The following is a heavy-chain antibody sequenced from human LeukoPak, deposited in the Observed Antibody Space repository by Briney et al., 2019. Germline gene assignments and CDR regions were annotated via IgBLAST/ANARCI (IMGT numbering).Heavy chain of an antibody. Sequence: GGSLRLSCAASGFTFSSYAMSWVRQAPGKGLEWVSAISGSGGSTYYADSVKGRFTISRDNSKNTLYLQMNSPRAEDTAVYYCAKWGYDFRAFDIWGQGTMVTVSS. V-gene: IGHV3-23*01. CDR3: AKWGYDFRAFDI. CDR1: GFTFSSYA. CDR2: ISGSGGST. D-gene: IGHD5-12*01. J-gene: IGHJ3*02.